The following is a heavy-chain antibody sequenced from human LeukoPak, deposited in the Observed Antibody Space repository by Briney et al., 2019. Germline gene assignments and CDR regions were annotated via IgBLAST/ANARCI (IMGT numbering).Heavy chain of an antibody. CDR3: ARDLDSSGFINI. D-gene: IGHD3-22*01. Sequence: SVKVSCKASGGTFSSYAISWVRQAPGQGLEWMGRIIPILGIANYAQKFQGRVTITADKSTSTAYMELSSLRSEDTAVYYCARDLDSSGFINIWGQGTMVTVSS. CDR1: GGTFSSYA. CDR2: IIPILGIA. V-gene: IGHV1-69*04. J-gene: IGHJ3*02.